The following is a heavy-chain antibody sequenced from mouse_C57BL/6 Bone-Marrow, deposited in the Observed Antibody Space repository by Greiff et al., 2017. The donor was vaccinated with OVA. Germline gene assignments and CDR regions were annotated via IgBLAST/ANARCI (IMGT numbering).Heavy chain of an antibody. CDR3: PSTMITTDYAMDY. D-gene: IGHD2-4*01. CDR2: INSDGGST. V-gene: IGHV5-2*01. Sequence: EVMLVESGGGLVQPGESLKLSCESNEYEFPSHDMSWVRKTPEKRLELVATINSDGGSTYYPDTMERRFIISRDNTKKTLYLQMSSLRSEDTALYYCPSTMITTDYAMDYWGQGTSVTVSS. J-gene: IGHJ4*01. CDR1: EYEFPSHD.